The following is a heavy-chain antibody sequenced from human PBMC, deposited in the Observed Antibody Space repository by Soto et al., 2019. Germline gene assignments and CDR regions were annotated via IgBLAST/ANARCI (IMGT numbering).Heavy chain of an antibody. CDR1: GYTFTSYD. CDR2: MNPNSGNT. J-gene: IGHJ6*02. V-gene: IGHV1-8*01. Sequence: ASVKVSCKASGYTFTSYDINWVRQATGQGLEWMGWMNPNSGNTGYAQKFQGRVTMTRNTSISTAYMELSRLRSDDTAVYYCARDRGVATNYYYYGMDVWGQGTTVTVSS. D-gene: IGHD5-12*01. CDR3: ARDRGVATNYYYYGMDV.